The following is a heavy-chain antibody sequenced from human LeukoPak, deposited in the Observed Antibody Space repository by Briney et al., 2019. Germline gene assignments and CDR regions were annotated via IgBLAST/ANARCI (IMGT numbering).Heavy chain of an antibody. CDR3: ARVYGSGGTYYYYMDV. Sequence: GGSLRLPCAASGFTFSSYWMNWVRQAPGKGLEWVANINQDGSEKYYVDSVKGRFTISRDNAKNSLYLQMNSLRAEDTAVYYCARVYGSGGTYYYYMDVWGKGTTVTVSS. CDR2: INQDGSEK. J-gene: IGHJ6*03. CDR1: GFTFSSYW. D-gene: IGHD3-10*01. V-gene: IGHV3-7*01.